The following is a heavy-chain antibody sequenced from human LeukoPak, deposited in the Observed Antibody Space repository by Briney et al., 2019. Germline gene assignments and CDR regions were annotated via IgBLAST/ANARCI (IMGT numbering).Heavy chain of an antibody. CDR1: GGSISSYY. D-gene: IGHD3-10*01. V-gene: IGHV4-59*01. CDR3: ARDLGGSGNWYFDL. Sequence: PSETLSLTCTVSGGSISSYYWSWIRQSPGKGLEWIGYIYYSGSTKYNPSLKSRVTISVDTSKNQFSLKLNSVTAADTAVYYCARDLGGSGNWYFDLWGRGTLVTVSS. CDR2: IYYSGST. J-gene: IGHJ2*01.